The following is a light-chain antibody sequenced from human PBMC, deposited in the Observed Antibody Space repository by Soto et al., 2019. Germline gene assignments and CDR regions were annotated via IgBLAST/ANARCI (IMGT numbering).Light chain of an antibody. V-gene: IGKV1-9*01. J-gene: IGKJ4*01. CDR1: QAIRTY. Sequence: DIQFTQSPSFLSASVGGRVTITCRSSQAIRTYLTWYQQKPGKAPKLLIYAASTLQSGVPSRFSGFGSGTEFTLTISSLQPEDFATYYCQQVNSFPLALGGGTKVDIK. CDR2: AAS. CDR3: QQVNSFPLA.